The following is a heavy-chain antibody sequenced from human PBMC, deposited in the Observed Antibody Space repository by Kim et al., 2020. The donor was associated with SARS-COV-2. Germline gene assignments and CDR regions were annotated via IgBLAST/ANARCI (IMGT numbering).Heavy chain of an antibody. D-gene: IGHD3-10*01. CDR3: ARGASPGIGSADY. J-gene: IGHJ4*02. V-gene: IGHV4-59*13. CDR2: IHTGGITST. CDR1: AGSIRDYY. Sequence: SETLSLTCTVSAGSIRDYYWSWIRQPPGKGLEWIGYIHTGGITSTEYTPSLKSRVTISVDKSKNQFSLTVTSLTAADTAVYYCARGASPGIGSADYWGQGTLVTVSP.